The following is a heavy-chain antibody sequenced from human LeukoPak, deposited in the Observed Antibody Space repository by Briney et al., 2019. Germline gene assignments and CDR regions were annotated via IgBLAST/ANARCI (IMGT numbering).Heavy chain of an antibody. D-gene: IGHD3-10*01. Sequence: GGSLRLSCAASGFTVSSNYMSWVRQAPGKGLEWVSVIYSGGSTYYADSVKGRFTISRDNSKNTLYLQMNSLRAEDTAVYYCASVSYYGSGSYYTRDYWGRGTLVTVSS. V-gene: IGHV3-66*01. CDR3: ASVSYYGSGSYYTRDY. CDR1: GFTVSSNY. J-gene: IGHJ4*02. CDR2: IYSGGST.